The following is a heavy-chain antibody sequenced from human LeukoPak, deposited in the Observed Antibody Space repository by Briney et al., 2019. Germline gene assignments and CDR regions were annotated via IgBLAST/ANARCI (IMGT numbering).Heavy chain of an antibody. Sequence: EASVKVSCKAPGYTFTGYYMHWVRQAPGHGLEWMGWINPNSGGTNYAQKFQGRVTMTRDTSISTAYMELSRLRSDDTAVYYCARDLRDSRPEGCDYWSQGTLVTVSS. CDR1: GYTFTGYY. CDR2: INPNSGGT. V-gene: IGHV1-2*02. CDR3: ARDLRDSRPEGCDY. D-gene: IGHD4-11*01. J-gene: IGHJ4*02.